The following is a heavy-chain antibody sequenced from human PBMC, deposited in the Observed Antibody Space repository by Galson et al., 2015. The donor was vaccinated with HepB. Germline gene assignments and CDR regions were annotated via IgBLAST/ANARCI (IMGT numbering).Heavy chain of an antibody. D-gene: IGHD2-21*02. Sequence: GAEVKKPGESLKISCKGSGYSFTSYWIGWVRQMPGKGLEWMGITYPGDSDTRYSPSFQGQVTISADKSISTAYLQWSSLKASVTAMYYCAREYCGGDCYPGGWFDPWGQGTLVTVSS. CDR3: AREYCGGDCYPGGWFDP. CDR1: GYSFTSYW. J-gene: IGHJ5*02. CDR2: TYPGDSDT. V-gene: IGHV5-51*01.